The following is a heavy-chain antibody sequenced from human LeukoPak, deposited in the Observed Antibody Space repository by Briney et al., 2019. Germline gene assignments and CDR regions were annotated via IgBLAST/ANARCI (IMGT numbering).Heavy chain of an antibody. CDR1: GFIFSSYA. J-gene: IGHJ4*02. CDR3: ARGVYDSSASYSQPKYYFDY. D-gene: IGHD3-22*01. Sequence: GRSLRLSCAAAGFIFSSYAMYWVRQTAGKGLEYVSSIRGDGGGTFYANSVKDRFTISRDNSKNTLYLQMGSLRAEDMAVYYCARGVYDSSASYSQPKYYFDYWGQGTLVTVSS. V-gene: IGHV3-64*01. CDR2: IRGDGGGT.